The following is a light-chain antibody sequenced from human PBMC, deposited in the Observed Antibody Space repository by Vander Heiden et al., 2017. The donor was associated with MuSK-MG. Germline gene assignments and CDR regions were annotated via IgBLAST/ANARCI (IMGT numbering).Light chain of an antibody. J-gene: IGLJ1*01. CDR1: SSDVGGYNY. CDR3: SSYTSSSTYV. V-gene: IGLV2-14*01. CDR2: EVS. Sequence: QSALTQPASVSGSPGQSITLPCTGTSSDVGGYNYVSWYQQHPGKPPKLMIYEVSNRPSGVSNRFSGSKSGNTASLTISGLQAEDEADYYCSSYTSSSTYVFGTGTKVTVL.